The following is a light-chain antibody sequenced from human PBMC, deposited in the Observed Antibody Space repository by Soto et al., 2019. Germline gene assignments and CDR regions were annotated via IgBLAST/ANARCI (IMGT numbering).Light chain of an antibody. Sequence: DIQMTQSPSTLSASVGDRVTITCRASQSISSWLAWYQQKPGKAPKLLIYGASSLKSGVPSRFSGSGSGTEFTLTISSLQPDDFATYYCQQYNSYSWTFGQGTKVDIK. V-gene: IGKV1-5*01. CDR2: GAS. CDR3: QQYNSYSWT. J-gene: IGKJ1*01. CDR1: QSISSW.